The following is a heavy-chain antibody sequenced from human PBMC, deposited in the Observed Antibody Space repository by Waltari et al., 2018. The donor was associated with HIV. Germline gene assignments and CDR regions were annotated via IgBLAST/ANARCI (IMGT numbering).Heavy chain of an antibody. CDR3: ARDGGVVVPSDY. D-gene: IGHD2-2*01. J-gene: IGHJ4*02. Sequence: QVQLVQSGAEVKKPGASVKVSCKASGYTFTRYSMHWVRQDPGQGREWMGIITPSGGSTSDAKKFQGRVTFTRDSSTSAVYMALSSLRSEDTAVYYCARDGGVVVPSDYWGQGTLVTVSS. V-gene: IGHV1-46*01. CDR1: GYTFTRYS. CDR2: ITPSGGST.